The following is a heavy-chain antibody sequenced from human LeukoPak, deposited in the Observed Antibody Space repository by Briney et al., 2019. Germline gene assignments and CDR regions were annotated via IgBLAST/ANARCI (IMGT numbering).Heavy chain of an antibody. J-gene: IGHJ4*02. Sequence: PGGSLRLSCAASGFTFSSCAMSWVRQAPGKGLEWVSTINGGGGTTYYAASVKGRFTISTDNSKNTLFLQINGLRAEDTAVYYCARMREYSGNSYPNFDYWGQGTLVTVSS. CDR2: INGGGGTT. D-gene: IGHD1-26*01. CDR3: ARMREYSGNSYPNFDY. V-gene: IGHV3-23*01. CDR1: GFTFSSCA.